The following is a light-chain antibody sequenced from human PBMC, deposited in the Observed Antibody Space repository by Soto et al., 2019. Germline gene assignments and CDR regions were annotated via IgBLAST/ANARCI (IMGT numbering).Light chain of an antibody. Sequence: DIPMTQSPSSVSASVGDRVTITCRARRGISSWLAWYQQKPGKAHKLLIYAVSRLQSGVPSSLRGSGSGTEFTLTISSLQPEDFATYYCQQANSFPLTVGGGTKVDIK. V-gene: IGKV1-12*01. CDR3: QQANSFPLT. J-gene: IGKJ4*02. CDR2: AVS. CDR1: RGISSW.